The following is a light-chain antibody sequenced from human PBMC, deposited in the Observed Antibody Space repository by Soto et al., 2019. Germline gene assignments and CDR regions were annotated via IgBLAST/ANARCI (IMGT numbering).Light chain of an antibody. CDR3: QHYSSYSST. J-gene: IGKJ1*01. Sequence: DIRMTQSPSSLSASVGDRVTITFRASQTISNWLAWYQQKPGKAPKLLIYDASILESGVPSRFSGSGSGTEFTLTISSLQPDDFAAYYCQHYSSYSSTFGQGTKVDIK. CDR1: QTISNW. V-gene: IGKV1-5*01. CDR2: DAS.